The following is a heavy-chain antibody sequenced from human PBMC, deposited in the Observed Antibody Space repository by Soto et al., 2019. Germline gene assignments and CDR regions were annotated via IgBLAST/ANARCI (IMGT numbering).Heavy chain of an antibody. J-gene: IGHJ5*02. V-gene: IGHV3-30*03. D-gene: IGHD1-26*01. CDR1: GFTFSSYG. CDR3: ARALGSGSQKRVRFDP. CDR2: ISYDGSNK. Sequence: GGSLRLSCAASGFTFSSYGMHWVRQAPGKRLEWVAVISYDGSNKYYADSVKGRFTISRDNSKNTLYLQMNSLRAEDTAVYYCARALGSGSQKRVRFDPWGQGTLVTVSS.